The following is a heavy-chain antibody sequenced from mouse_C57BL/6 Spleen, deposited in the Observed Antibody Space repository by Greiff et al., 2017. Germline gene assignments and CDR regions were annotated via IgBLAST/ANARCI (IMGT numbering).Heavy chain of an antibody. Sequence: QVQLQQSGAELAKPGASVKLSCKASGYTFTSYWMHWVKQRPGQGLEWIGYINPSSGYTKSNQKFKDKATLSADKSSSTAYMQLSSLTYEDSAVXYCARSPLGRSYGYDGFDYWGQGTTLTVSS. CDR2: INPSSGYT. J-gene: IGHJ2*01. D-gene: IGHD2-2*01. V-gene: IGHV1-7*01. CDR1: GYTFTSYW. CDR3: ARSPLGRSYGYDGFDY.